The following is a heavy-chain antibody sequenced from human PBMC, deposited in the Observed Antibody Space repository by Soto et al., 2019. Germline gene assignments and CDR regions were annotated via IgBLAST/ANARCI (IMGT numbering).Heavy chain of an antibody. CDR3: ARDRAHFYESSGRLDL. J-gene: IGHJ4*02. CDR1: GGSISSYY. CDR2: ISYSGST. V-gene: IGHV4-59*12. Sequence: PSETLSLTCTVSGGSISSYYWTWIRQTPGKGLQWIGYISYSGSTFYNPSLKTRLAMSVDTSKNQFSVRLRSATAADTAVYYCARDRAHFYESSGRLDLWGQGMLVTVSS. D-gene: IGHD3-22*01.